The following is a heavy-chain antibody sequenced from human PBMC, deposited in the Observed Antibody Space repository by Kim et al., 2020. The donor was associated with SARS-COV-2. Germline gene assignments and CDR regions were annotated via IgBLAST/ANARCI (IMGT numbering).Heavy chain of an antibody. CDR1: GFTFSTYG. J-gene: IGHJ4*02. CDR3: AKRYSSAWHYFDY. V-gene: IGHV3-30*18. CDR2: ISHDGSNK. Sequence: GGSLRLSCAASGFTFSTYGMHWVRQAPGKGLEWVAVISHDGSNKYYADSVKGRFTISRDNSKNTLYLQMNSLRAEDTALYYCAKRYSSAWHYFDYWGQGTLVTVSS. D-gene: IGHD6-19*01.